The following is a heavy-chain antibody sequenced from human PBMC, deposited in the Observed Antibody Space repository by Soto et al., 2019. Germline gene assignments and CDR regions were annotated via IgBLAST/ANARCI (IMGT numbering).Heavy chain of an antibody. CDR3: ARQAWTRIDC. V-gene: IGHV4-4*02. CDR1: GDSISSIVW. D-gene: IGHD2-2*01. CDR2: IFHSVST. Sequence: QVQLQGSGPGLLKPSETLSLTCAVSGDSISSIVWWVWVRQPPGKGLEWIGEIFHSVSTNYNPSLKSRATMSVDKSKNQFSLNLTSVTAADTALYYCARQAWTRIDCWGQGTLVVGSS. J-gene: IGHJ4*02.